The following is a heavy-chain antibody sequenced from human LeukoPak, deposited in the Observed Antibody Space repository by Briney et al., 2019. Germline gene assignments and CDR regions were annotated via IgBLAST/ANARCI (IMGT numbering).Heavy chain of an antibody. CDR1: GGSISSYY. Sequence: SETLSLTCTVSGGSISSYYWSWLRQPPGKGLEWIGYIYYSGSTNYNPSLKSRVTISVDTPKNQFSLKLSSVTAADTAVYYCARVGDSSGYYYVSRIGWFDPWGQGTLVTVSS. J-gene: IGHJ5*02. V-gene: IGHV4-59*01. CDR3: ARVGDSSGYYYVSRIGWFDP. CDR2: IYYSGST. D-gene: IGHD3-22*01.